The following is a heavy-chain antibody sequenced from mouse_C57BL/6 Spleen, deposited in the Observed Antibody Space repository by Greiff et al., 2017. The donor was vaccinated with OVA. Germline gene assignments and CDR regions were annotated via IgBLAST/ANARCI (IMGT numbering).Heavy chain of an antibody. V-gene: IGHV1-53*01. CDR2: INPSNGGN. CDR1: GYTFTSYW. D-gene: IGHD1-1*01. CDR3: ARGLAEGLRAY. J-gene: IGHJ3*01. Sequence: QVQLQQPGTELVKPGASVKLSCKASGYTFTSYWMHWVKQRPGQGLEWIGNINPSNGGNNYNEKFKSKATLTVDTYSSTAYMQLSSLTSEDSAVYYCARGLAEGLRAYWGQGTLVTVSA.